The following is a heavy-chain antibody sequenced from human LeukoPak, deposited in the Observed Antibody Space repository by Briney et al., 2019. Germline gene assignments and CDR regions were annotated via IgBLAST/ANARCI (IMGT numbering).Heavy chain of an antibody. J-gene: IGHJ4*02. CDR2: ISSSSSYI. Sequence: GGSLRLSCAASGFTFSSYSMNWVRQAPGKGLEWVSSISSSSSYIYYADSVKGRFTISRDNAKNSLYLQMNSLRAEDTAVYYCAGGCVPSASRYWGQGTLVTVSS. D-gene: IGHD2-2*01. CDR3: AGGCVPSASRY. V-gene: IGHV3-21*01. CDR1: GFTFSSYS.